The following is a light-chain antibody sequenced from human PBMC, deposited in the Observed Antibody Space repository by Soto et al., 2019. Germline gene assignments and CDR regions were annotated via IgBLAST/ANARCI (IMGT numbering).Light chain of an antibody. V-gene: IGLV1-40*01. CDR3: QSYDSSLSGWV. CDR1: SSNIGAGYD. J-gene: IGLJ3*02. CDR2: GNS. Sequence: QPVLTQPPSVSGAPGQRVTISCTGSSSNIGAGYDVHWYQQLPGTAPKLLIQGNSNRPSGVPDRFSGSKSGTSASLAITGLRAEDEADYYCQSYDSSLSGWVFGGGTKLTVL.